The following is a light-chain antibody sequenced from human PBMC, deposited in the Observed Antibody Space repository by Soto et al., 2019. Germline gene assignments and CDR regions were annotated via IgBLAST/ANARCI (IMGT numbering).Light chain of an antibody. J-gene: IGKJ4*01. Sequence: IVMTQSPGTLSVSLGERATLSCRASQSVSIHLAWYQQKPGQAPRLLIYDASNRATGIPARFSGSGSGTDFTLTISSLEPEDFAVYYCQQRSNWLTFGGGTKVDIK. CDR1: QSVSIH. CDR2: DAS. CDR3: QQRSNWLT. V-gene: IGKV3-11*01.